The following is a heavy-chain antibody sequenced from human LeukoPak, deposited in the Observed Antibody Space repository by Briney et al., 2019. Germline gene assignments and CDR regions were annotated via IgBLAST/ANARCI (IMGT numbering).Heavy chain of an antibody. D-gene: IGHD2-15*01. J-gene: IGHJ5*02. CDR2: INHSGST. Sequence: PSETLPLTCAVYGGSFSGYYWSWIRQPPGKGLEWIGEINHSGSTNYNPSLKSRVTISVDTSKNQFSLKLSSVTAADTAVYYCARAGYCSGGSCYSGAKWFDPWGQGTLVTVSS. CDR1: GGSFSGYY. V-gene: IGHV4-34*01. CDR3: ARAGYCSGGSCYSGAKWFDP.